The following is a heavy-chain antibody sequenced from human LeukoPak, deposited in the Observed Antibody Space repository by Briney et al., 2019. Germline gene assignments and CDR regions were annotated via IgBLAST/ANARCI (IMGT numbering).Heavy chain of an antibody. Sequence: SVKVSCKASGGTFSSYAISWVRQAPGQGLEWMGGIIPIFGTANYAQKFQGRVTITTDESTSTAYMELSSLRSEDTAVYYCARDVNPHTYYYDSSGYYPQVGFDYWGQGTLVTVSS. CDR3: ARDVNPHTYYYDSSGYYPQVGFDY. J-gene: IGHJ4*02. CDR1: GGTFSSYA. CDR2: IIPIFGTA. D-gene: IGHD3-22*01. V-gene: IGHV1-69*05.